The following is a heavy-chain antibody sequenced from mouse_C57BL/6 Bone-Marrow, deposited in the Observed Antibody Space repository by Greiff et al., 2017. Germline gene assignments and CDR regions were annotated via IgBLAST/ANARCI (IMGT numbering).Heavy chain of an antibody. J-gene: IGHJ2*01. V-gene: IGHV1-59*01. Sequence: QVQLQQPGAELVRPGTSVKLSCKASGYTFTSYWMHWVKQRPGQGLEWIGVVDPSYSYTNYNQKFKGKATLTVDTSSSTAYMQLSSLTSEDAAVYYCTRPYDGSVDYWGQGTTLTVSS. CDR1: GYTFTSYW. CDR2: VDPSYSYT. CDR3: TRPYDGSVDY. D-gene: IGHD2-3*01.